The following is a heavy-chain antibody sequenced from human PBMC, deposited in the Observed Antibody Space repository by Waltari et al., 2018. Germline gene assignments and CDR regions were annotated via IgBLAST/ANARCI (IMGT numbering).Heavy chain of an antibody. CDR3: AKHGGQYCSSTSCYTRGAFDI. Sequence: EVQLLESGGGLVQPGGSLRLSCAASGFTFSSYAMSWVRQAPGKGLEWVSAISGSGGSTYYADSVKGRFTISRDNSKNTLYLQMNSLRAEDTAVYYCAKHGGQYCSSTSCYTRGAFDIWGQGTMVTVSS. J-gene: IGHJ3*02. V-gene: IGHV3-23*01. D-gene: IGHD2-2*02. CDR1: GFTFSSYA. CDR2: ISGSGGST.